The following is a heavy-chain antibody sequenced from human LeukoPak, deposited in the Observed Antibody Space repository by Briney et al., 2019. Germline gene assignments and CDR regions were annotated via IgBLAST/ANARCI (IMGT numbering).Heavy chain of an antibody. D-gene: IGHD3-10*01. CDR2: MNPSSGNT. CDR3: ARGRGITMVRGDNRYYFDY. Sequence: ASVKVSCKASGYTFTSYDINWVRQATGQGPEWMGWMNPSSGNTGYAQKFQGRVTMTRNTSISTAYMELSSLRSEDTAVYYCARGRGITMVRGDNRYYFDYWGQGTLVTVSS. J-gene: IGHJ4*02. V-gene: IGHV1-8*01. CDR1: GYTFTSYD.